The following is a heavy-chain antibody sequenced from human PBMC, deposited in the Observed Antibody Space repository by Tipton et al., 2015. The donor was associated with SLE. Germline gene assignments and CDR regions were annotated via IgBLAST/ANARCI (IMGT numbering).Heavy chain of an antibody. Sequence: GLVKPSETLSLTCDVSGTSFTGYSWNWIRQSPGKPLEWIGAISHSGSHNYNPSHQSRVTMSQDTATKQFSLRLSSVTAADTAVYYCARGRPIGAAARLSYYYGMDVWGQGTTVTVSS. CDR1: GTSFTGYS. D-gene: IGHD6-13*01. J-gene: IGHJ6*02. CDR2: ISHSGSH. CDR3: ARGRPIGAAARLSYYYGMDV. V-gene: IGHV4-34*01.